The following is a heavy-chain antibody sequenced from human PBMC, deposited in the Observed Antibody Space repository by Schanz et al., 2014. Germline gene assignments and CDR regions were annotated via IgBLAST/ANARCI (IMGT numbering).Heavy chain of an antibody. CDR2: ISYDGSNK. J-gene: IGHJ3*01. D-gene: IGHD3-16*01. CDR1: GFTFSSYA. Sequence: VQLVESGGGLVQPGGSLTLSCAASGFTFSSYAMHWVRQAPGKGLEWVAVISYDGSNKYYADSVKGRFTISRDNSKNTLYLQMNSLRSEDTAVYYCTRDRGALINHNDALDLWGQGTMVSVSS. CDR3: TRDRGALINHNDALDL. V-gene: IGHV3-30*04.